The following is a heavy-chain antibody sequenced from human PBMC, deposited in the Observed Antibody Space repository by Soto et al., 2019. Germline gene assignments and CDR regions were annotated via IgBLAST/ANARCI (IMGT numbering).Heavy chain of an antibody. CDR2: ST. J-gene: IGHJ4*02. CDR1: GFSLTSRGMT. Sequence: PTLVNPTQTLTLTCTVSGFSLTSRGMTLGWIRQPPGKAPEWLALSTQYSPSLQSRLTFTTDTSNNQVVLTMTNMDPVDTANYYCTLRNDSSRGVTYWGQGIMVTVSS. V-gene: IGHV2-5*01. CDR3: TLRNDSSRGVTY. D-gene: IGHD2-2*01.